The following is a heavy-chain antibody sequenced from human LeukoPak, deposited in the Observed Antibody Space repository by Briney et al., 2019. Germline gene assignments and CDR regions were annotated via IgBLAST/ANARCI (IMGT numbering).Heavy chain of an antibody. D-gene: IGHD1-26*01. V-gene: IGHV1-8*01. J-gene: IGHJ5*02. CDR1: GYTFTSYD. CDR2: MNPNSGNT. Sequence: ASVKVSCKASGYTFTSYDINWVRQATGQGLEWMGWMNPNSGNTGYAQKFQGRVTMTRNTSISTAYMELSSLRSEDTAVYYCARDPSGSYSNWFDPWGQGTLVTVSS. CDR3: ARDPSGSYSNWFDP.